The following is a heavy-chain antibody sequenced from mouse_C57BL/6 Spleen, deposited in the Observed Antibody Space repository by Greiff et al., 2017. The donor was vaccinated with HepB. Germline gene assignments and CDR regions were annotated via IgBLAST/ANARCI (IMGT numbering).Heavy chain of an antibody. V-gene: IGHV1-26*01. Sequence: EVQLQQSGPELVKPGASVKISCKASGYTFTDYYINWVKQSHGKSLEWIGDINPNNGGTSYNQKFKGKATLTVDKSSSTAYMELRSLTSEDSAVYYCARGGTTVVEGAMDYWGQGTSVTVSS. CDR1: GYTFTDYY. CDR2: INPNNGGT. J-gene: IGHJ4*01. D-gene: IGHD1-1*01. CDR3: ARGGTTVVEGAMDY.